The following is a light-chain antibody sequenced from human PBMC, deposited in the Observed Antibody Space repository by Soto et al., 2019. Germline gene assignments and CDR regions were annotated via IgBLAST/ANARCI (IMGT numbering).Light chain of an antibody. CDR1: QSVSSSY. V-gene: IGKV3-20*01. J-gene: IGKJ1*01. CDR2: GAS. CDR3: QQDYNLPWT. Sequence: IVLTQSPGTLSLSPGERATLSCRASQSVSSSYLAWYQQKPGQAPRLLIYGASSRATGIPDRFSGSGSGTAFTLTISGLQPEDFAVYYCQQDYNLPWTFGQGTKVDIK.